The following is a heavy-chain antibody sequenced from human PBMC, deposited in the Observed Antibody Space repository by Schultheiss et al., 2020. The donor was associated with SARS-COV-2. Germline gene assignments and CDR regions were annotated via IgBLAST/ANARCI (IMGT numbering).Heavy chain of an antibody. Sequence: TLSLTCTVSGGSIASYYWTWIRQPPGKALEWLAHIFSNDEKSYSTSLKSRLTISKDTSKSQVVLTMTNMDPVDTATYYCARTTIYYIWGSYLLYYFDYWGQGTLVTVSS. J-gene: IGHJ4*02. D-gene: IGHD3-16*02. CDR3: ARTTIYYIWGSYLLYYFDY. CDR2: IFSNDEK. V-gene: IGHV2-26*01. CDR1: GGSIASYY.